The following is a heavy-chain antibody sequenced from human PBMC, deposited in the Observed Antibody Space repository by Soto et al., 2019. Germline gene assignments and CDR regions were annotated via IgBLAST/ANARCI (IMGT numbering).Heavy chain of an antibody. V-gene: IGHV3-30*03. CDR1: GFTFSSYG. Sequence: GGSLRLSCAASGFTFSSYGMHWVRQAPGKGLEWVAVISYDGSNKYYADSVKGRFTISRDNPKNTLYLQMSSLRSEDTAVYYCARMVGGLSRPFFQHWGQGTLVTVSS. J-gene: IGHJ1*01. D-gene: IGHD3-10*01. CDR2: ISYDGSNK. CDR3: ARMVGGLSRPFFQH.